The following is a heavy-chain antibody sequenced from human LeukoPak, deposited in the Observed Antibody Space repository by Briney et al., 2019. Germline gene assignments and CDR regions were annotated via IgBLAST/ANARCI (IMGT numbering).Heavy chain of an antibody. Sequence: SETLSLTCTVSGGSISSSSYYWGWIRQPPGKGLEWIGSIYYSGSTYYNPSLKSRVTISVGTSKNQFSLKLSSVTAADTAVYYCARHRRGGAVAGKIDYWGQGTLVTVSS. J-gene: IGHJ4*02. CDR1: GGSISSSSYY. D-gene: IGHD6-19*01. V-gene: IGHV4-39*01. CDR3: ARHRRGGAVAGKIDY. CDR2: IYYSGST.